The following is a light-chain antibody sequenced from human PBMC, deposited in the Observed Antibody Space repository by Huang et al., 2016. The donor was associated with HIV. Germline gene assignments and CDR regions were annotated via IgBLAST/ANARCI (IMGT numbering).Light chain of an antibody. CDR3: QQSYSTPPT. Sequence: DIQMTQSPSSLSASVGDRVTITCRASQSINGYLTWYYQKAGKAPDLLISAASGLQSGAPSRFSGSGSGTDYTLTINSLQPEDFATYFCQQSYSTPPTFGGGTKVEVK. V-gene: IGKV1-39*01. J-gene: IGKJ4*01. CDR2: AAS. CDR1: QSINGY.